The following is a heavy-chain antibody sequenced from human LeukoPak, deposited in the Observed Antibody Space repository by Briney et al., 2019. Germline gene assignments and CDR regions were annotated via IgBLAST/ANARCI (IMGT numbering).Heavy chain of an antibody. J-gene: IGHJ4*02. CDR3: ALRNYYDSSGYEFPNPPFDY. V-gene: IGHV3-73*01. CDR2: IRSKANSYAT. Sequence: GGSLRLSCAASGFTFSGSAMHWVRQASGKGLEWVGRIRSKANSYATAYAASVKGRFTISRDDSKNTAYLQMNSLKTEDTAVYYCALRNYYDSSGYEFPNPPFDYWGQGTLVTVSS. D-gene: IGHD3-22*01. CDR1: GFTFSGSA.